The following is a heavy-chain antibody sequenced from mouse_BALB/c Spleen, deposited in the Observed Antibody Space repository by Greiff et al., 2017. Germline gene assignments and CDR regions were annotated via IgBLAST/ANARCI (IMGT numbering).Heavy chain of an antibody. J-gene: IGHJ2*01. V-gene: IGHV3-5*02. CDR3: ARDAGLGWLLD. D-gene: IGHD2-3*01. CDR2: IYYSGTI. Sequence: VQLQQSGPGLVKPSQTVSLTCTVTGISITTGNYRWSWIRQFPGNKLEWIGYIYYSGTITYNPSLTSRTTITRDTSKNQFFLEMNSLTAEDTATYYCARDAGLGWLLDWGQGTTLTVSS. CDR1: GISITTGNYR.